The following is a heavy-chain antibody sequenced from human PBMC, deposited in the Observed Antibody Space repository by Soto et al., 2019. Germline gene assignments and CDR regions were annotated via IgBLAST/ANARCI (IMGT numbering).Heavy chain of an antibody. CDR3: ARGRGDTAMAWYY. Sequence: QVQLQESGPGLVKPSETLSLTCTVSGGSISSYYWSWIRQSPGKGLEWIGYIYYSGSTKYNPSLKSRVIISVDTSKSQFSLKLSSVTAADTAVYYCARGRGDTAMAWYYWGQGTLVTVSS. V-gene: IGHV4-59*01. J-gene: IGHJ4*02. CDR1: GGSISSYY. CDR2: IYYSGST. D-gene: IGHD5-18*01.